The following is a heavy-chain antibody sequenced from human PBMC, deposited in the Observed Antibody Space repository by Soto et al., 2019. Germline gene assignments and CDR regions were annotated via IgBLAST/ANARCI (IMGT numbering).Heavy chain of an antibody. CDR3: AHTLVAGLGYYFDY. Sequence: QITLKESGPTLVKPTQTLTLTCTFSGFSLSTTRVGVGWIRQPPGKALEWLALIYWDDDKRYSPFLKSRLTITKDTSKNQLVLTMTNIDPMDTATYFCAHTLVAGLGYYFDYWGQGTLVTVSS. V-gene: IGHV2-5*02. J-gene: IGHJ4*02. CDR2: IYWDDDK. D-gene: IGHD6-19*01. CDR1: GFSLSTTRVG.